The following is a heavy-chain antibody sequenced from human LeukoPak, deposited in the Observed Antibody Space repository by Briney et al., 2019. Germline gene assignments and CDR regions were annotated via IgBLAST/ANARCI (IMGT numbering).Heavy chain of an antibody. CDR1: GGSFSGYN. CDR2: INHSGST. CDR3: ARGHHCSSTSCYAHYYYYMDV. D-gene: IGHD2-2*01. J-gene: IGHJ6*03. Sequence: SETLSLTCAVYGGSFSGYNWSWIRQPPGKGLEWIGEINHSGSTNYNPSLKSRFTISVDTSKNQFSLKLSSVTAADTAVYYCARGHHCSSTSCYAHYYYYMDVWGKGTTVTVSS. V-gene: IGHV4-34*01.